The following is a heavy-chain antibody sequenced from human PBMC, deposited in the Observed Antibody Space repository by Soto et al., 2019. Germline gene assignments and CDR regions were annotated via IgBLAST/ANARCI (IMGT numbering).Heavy chain of an antibody. CDR3: ARERYCSGGSCYSGWFDP. D-gene: IGHD2-15*01. V-gene: IGHV4-39*01. Sequence: SETLSLTCTVSGGSISSSSYYWGWIRQPPGKGLEWIGSIYYSGSTYYNPSLKSRVTISVDTSKNQFSLKLSSVTAADTAVYYCARERYCSGGSCYSGWFDPWGQGTLVTVS. CDR1: GGSISSSSYY. J-gene: IGHJ5*02. CDR2: IYYSGST.